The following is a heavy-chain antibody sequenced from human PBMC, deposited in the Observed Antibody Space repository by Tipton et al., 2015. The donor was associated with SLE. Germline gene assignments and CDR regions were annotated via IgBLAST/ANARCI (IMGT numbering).Heavy chain of an antibody. CDR1: GGSFSGYY. V-gene: IGHV4-34*09. J-gene: IGHJ3*02. CDR3: ARDGIPVAGSVTIDALDI. Sequence: GLVKPSQTLSLTCAVYGGSFSGYYWGWIRQPPGKGLEWIGAIYHTATTYYNPSLKSRVTISVDTSKNQLSLRLDSVTAADTAVYYCARDGIPVAGSVTIDALDIWGQGTMVTVSS. CDR2: IYHTATT. D-gene: IGHD6-19*01.